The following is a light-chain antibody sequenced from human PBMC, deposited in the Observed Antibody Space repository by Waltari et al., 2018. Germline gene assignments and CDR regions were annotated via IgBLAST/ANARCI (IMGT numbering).Light chain of an antibody. J-gene: IGKJ4*01. CDR3: QQAKTFPLT. V-gene: IGKV1-12*01. CDR2: SAS. CDR1: QGISTW. Sequence: DTQMTQSPSAVSASVGARLTITCRASQGISTWLAWYQQKPGKAPKLLIYSASRLQNGVPSRFSGSGYGTDFTLTISSLQPEDFATYYCQQAKTFPLTFGGGTKVEIK.